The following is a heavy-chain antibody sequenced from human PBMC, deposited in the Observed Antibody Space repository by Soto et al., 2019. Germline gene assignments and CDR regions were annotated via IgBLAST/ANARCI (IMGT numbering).Heavy chain of an antibody. V-gene: IGHV1-2*04. Sequence: ASVKVSCKASGYTFTGYYMHWVRQAPGQGLEWMGWINPNSGGTNYAQKFQGWVTMTRDTSISTAYMELSRLRSDDTAVYYCAREYSGYENYYYYGMDVWGQGTTVTAPS. J-gene: IGHJ6*02. D-gene: IGHD5-12*01. CDR1: GYTFTGYY. CDR2: INPNSGGT. CDR3: AREYSGYENYYYYGMDV.